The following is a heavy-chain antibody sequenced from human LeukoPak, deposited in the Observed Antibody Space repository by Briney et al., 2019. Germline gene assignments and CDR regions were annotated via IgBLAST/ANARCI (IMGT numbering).Heavy chain of an antibody. Sequence: SETLSLTCSVSGYSISSSYYWGWIRQHPGKGLEWIGTIHHSGSTYYNPPLKSRVTISIDTSKNQFSLKVTSVTAADTAVYYCARGGEARKIESYYYYYMDVWGKGTTVTVSS. CDR3: ARGGEARKIESYYYYYMDV. CDR2: IHHSGST. J-gene: IGHJ6*03. D-gene: IGHD3-10*01. V-gene: IGHV4-38-2*02. CDR1: GYSISSSYY.